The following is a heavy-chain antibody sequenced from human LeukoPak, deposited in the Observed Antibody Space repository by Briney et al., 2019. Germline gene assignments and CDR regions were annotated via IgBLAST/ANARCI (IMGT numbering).Heavy chain of an antibody. CDR3: ARGPSTIFGLYYFDY. CDR1: GESMSTYF. J-gene: IGHJ4*02. V-gene: IGHV4-4*07. CDR2: VYTSGST. D-gene: IGHD3-3*01. Sequence: SETLSLTCTVSGESMSTYFWSWIRQPAGKGLEWVGRVYTSGSTNYNPSLKSRVTISVDNSKNHFSLRLTSVTAADTAMYYCARGPSTIFGLYYFDYWGQGTLVTVSS.